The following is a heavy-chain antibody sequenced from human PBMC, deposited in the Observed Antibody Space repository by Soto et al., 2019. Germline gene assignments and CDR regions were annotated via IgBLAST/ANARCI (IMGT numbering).Heavy chain of an antibody. CDR1: GFTFSNYA. D-gene: IGHD1-26*01. CDR2: IVGSGRSA. J-gene: IGHJ4*02. CDR3: AEDLVEGVSY. Sequence: GGSLRLSCTASGFTFSNYALSWVRQSPGKGLEWVSAIVGSGRSAYYADSVKGRFTMSRDNSKNILYLQMNNLRAEDTAVYYCAEDLVEGVSYWGQGTLVTVS. V-gene: IGHV3-23*01.